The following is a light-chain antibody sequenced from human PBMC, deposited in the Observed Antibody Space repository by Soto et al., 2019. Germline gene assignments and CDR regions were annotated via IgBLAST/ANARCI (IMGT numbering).Light chain of an antibody. CDR3: CSYAGGFTWV. CDR2: DVS. J-gene: IGLJ3*02. CDR1: SSDIGGSNY. V-gene: IGLV2-11*01. Sequence: QSALTQPRSVSGSPGQSVTISCTGTSSDIGGSNYVSWYQHHPGKAPKLMIYDVSKRPSGVPDRFSGSKSGNTASLTISGLKAEDEADYYCCSYAGGFTWVFGGGTKLTVL.